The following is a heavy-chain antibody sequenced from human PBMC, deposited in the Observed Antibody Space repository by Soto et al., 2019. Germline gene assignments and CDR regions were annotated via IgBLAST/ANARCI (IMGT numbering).Heavy chain of an antibody. Sequence: QITLKESGPTLVKPTQPLTLTCTFSGFSLTTTAEAVGWIRQPPGKALEWLALIYSHDEIHYSPSLKSRLTITKDTSKNQVVLRMTNMDPVDTATYYCAHRKGGSFDYWGQGTLVSVSS. CDR3: AHRKGGSFDY. J-gene: IGHJ4*02. CDR1: GFSLTTTAEA. V-gene: IGHV2-5*01. CDR2: IYSHDEI. D-gene: IGHD1-26*01.